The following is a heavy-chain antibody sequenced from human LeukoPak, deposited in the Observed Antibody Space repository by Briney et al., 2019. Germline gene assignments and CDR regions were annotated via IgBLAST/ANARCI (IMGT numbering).Heavy chain of an antibody. J-gene: IGHJ4*02. V-gene: IGHV3-49*03. Sequence: GGSLRLSCTASGFTFSDFSMSWFRQAPGKGLEWIGFIRKKADSATGEYAASVKGRFTISRDDSKNIAFLQMNSLKTEDTALYYCTRDHGWLSYYWGQGTLVTVSS. CDR1: GFTFSDFS. CDR2: IRKKADSATG. D-gene: IGHD3-10*01. CDR3: TRDHGWLSYY.